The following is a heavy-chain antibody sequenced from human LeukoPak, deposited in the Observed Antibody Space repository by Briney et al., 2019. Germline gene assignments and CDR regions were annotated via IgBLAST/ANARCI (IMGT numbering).Heavy chain of an antibody. J-gene: IGHJ4*02. CDR1: GFNFNSYP. V-gene: IGHV3-30*04. Sequence: GGSLRLSCAASGFNFNSYPMHWVRQAPGKGLEGVAVISNDGNNKYYADSVKGRFTISRDNSNNTLSLQMNGLRVEDTAVYYCARPDDSESFYRANHYWGRGTLVTVS. CDR2: ISNDGNNK. CDR3: ARPDDSESFYRANHY. D-gene: IGHD3-10*01.